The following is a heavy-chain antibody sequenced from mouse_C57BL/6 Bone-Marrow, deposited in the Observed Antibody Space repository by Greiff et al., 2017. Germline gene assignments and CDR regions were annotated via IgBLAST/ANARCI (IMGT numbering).Heavy chain of an antibody. V-gene: IGHV1-81*01. Sequence: VKLLESGAELARPGASVKLSCKASGYTFTSYGISWVKQRTGQGLEWIGEIYPRSGNTNYNEKFKGKATLTADKSSSTAYMELRSLTSEDSAVYFCARNYYYGSSFFDYWGQGTTLTVSS. CDR3: ARNYYYGSSFFDY. D-gene: IGHD1-1*01. CDR1: GYTFTSYG. CDR2: IYPRSGNT. J-gene: IGHJ2*01.